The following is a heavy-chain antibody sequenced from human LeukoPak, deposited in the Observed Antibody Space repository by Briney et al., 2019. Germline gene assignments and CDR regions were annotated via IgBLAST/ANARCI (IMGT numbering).Heavy chain of an antibody. J-gene: IGHJ6*03. D-gene: IGHD2-15*01. CDR3: AKAGGYCSGGSCLTYMDV. V-gene: IGHV3-23*01. CDR1: GFTFSIYA. CDR2: ISGIGGST. Sequence: GGSLRLSCAASGFTFSIYAMSWVRQAPGKGLEWVSAISGIGGSTYYADSVTGRFTISRDNSKNTLYLQMNSLRDEDTAVYYCAKAGGYCSGGSCLTYMDVWGKGTTVTVSS.